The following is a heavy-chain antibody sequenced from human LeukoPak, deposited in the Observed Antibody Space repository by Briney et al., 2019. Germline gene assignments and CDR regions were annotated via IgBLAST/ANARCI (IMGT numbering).Heavy chain of an antibody. D-gene: IGHD4-17*01. V-gene: IGHV3-74*01. Sequence: GGSLRLPCAASGFTFTSCWMHWVRQAPGRGLVWVSGIKSDGSNTNYADSVKGRFTISRDNAKNTLYLQMNSLRDDDTAVYYCAKDQYGEAFDIWGPGTMVTVSS. CDR3: AKDQYGEAFDI. CDR1: GFTFTSCW. J-gene: IGHJ3*02. CDR2: IKSDGSNT.